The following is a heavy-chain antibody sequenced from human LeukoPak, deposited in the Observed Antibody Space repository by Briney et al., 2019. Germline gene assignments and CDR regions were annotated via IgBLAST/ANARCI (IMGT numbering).Heavy chain of an antibody. Sequence: GGSLRLSCAASGFTFSSYAMHWVRQAPGKGLEWVAVISYDGSNKYYADSVKGRFTISRDNSKNTLYLQMNSLRAEDTAVYYCARPYCVWGSYRYKGTEYYFDYWGQGTLVTVSS. J-gene: IGHJ4*02. CDR3: ARPYCVWGSYRYKGTEYYFDY. V-gene: IGHV3-30-3*01. CDR2: ISYDGSNK. D-gene: IGHD3-16*02. CDR1: GFTFSSYA.